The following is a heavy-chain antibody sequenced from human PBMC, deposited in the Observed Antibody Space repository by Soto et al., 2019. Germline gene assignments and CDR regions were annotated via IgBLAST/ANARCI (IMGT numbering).Heavy chain of an antibody. J-gene: IGHJ4*02. D-gene: IGHD2-15*01. Sequence: GGSLRLSCAASGFTFSSYAMSWVRQAPGKGLEWVSAISGSGGSTYYADSVKGRFTISRDNSKNTLYLQMNSLRAEDTAVYYCAKAAGDCSGGSCYHGYWGQGTLVTVSS. CDR2: ISGSGGST. CDR1: GFTFSSYA. CDR3: AKAAGDCSGGSCYHGY. V-gene: IGHV3-23*01.